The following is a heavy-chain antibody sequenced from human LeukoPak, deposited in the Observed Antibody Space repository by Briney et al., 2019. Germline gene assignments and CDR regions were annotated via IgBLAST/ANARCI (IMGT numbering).Heavy chain of an antibody. CDR2: INHSGST. D-gene: IGHD3-3*01. CDR1: GGSISSYY. J-gene: IGHJ4*02. CDR3: ARGYYDFDY. V-gene: IGHV4-34*01. Sequence: PSETLSLTCTVSGGSISSYYWSWIRQPPGKGLEWIGEINHSGSTNYNPSLKSRVTISVDTSKNQFSLKLSSVTAADTAVYYCARGYYDFDYWGQGTLVTVSS.